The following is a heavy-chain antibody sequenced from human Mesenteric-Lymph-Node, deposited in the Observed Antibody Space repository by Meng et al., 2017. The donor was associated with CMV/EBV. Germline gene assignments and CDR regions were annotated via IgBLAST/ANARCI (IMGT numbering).Heavy chain of an antibody. V-gene: IGHV5-10-1*01. CDR3: ASYYYDFWSGYPFDP. Sequence: SGYSFTSDCISWVRQMPGKGLEWMGSIDPSDSYTTYSPSFQGHVTISADKSISTAYLQWSSLKASDTAMYYCASYYYDFWSGYPFDPWGQGTLVTVSS. CDR1: GYSFTSDC. D-gene: IGHD3-3*01. J-gene: IGHJ5*02. CDR2: IDPSDSYT.